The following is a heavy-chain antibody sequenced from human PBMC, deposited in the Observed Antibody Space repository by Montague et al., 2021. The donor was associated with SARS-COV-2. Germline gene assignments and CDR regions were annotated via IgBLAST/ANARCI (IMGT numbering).Heavy chain of an antibody. V-gene: IGHV3-11*05. CDR2: INGASSRT. CDR3: ARGISLFDP. J-gene: IGHJ5*02. Sequence: SLRLSCAASGFIVSDYNMTRIRQTPGKGLEWISYINGASSRTNYXDSVKGRFTISRDNAKNSLFLQMNSLRVEDTAVYHCARGISLFDPWGQGTLVTVSS. CDR1: GFIVSDYN.